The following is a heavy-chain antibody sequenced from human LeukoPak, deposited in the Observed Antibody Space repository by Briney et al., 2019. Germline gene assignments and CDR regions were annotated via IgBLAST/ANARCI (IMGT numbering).Heavy chain of an antibody. CDR3: ACTYCGADCSEVERFFDY. CDR2: IYYGGST. J-gene: IGHJ4*02. D-gene: IGHD2-21*02. CDR1: GGSISSYY. V-gene: IGHV4-59*08. Sequence: SETLSLTCTVSGGSISSYYWSWIRHPPGKGLEWIGYIYYGGSTNYNPSLKSRVTISVDTSKNQFSLKLSSVTAADTAVYYCACTYCGADCSEVERFFDYWGQGTLVTVSS.